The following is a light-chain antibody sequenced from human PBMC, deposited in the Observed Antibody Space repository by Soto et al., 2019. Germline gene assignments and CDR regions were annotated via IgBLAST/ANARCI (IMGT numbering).Light chain of an antibody. J-gene: IGKJ1*01. CDR2: LAS. V-gene: IGKV3-11*01. Sequence: EIVLTQSPATLSSCPGDRFTLSCRASQAVNTRLAWYQHKPGQAPRLLIYLASNRAAGVPARFSGSGSGTDFTLTISNVEPEDFAVYYCHPRQSWPRTFGQGTTVDIK. CDR3: HPRQSWPRT. CDR1: QAVNTR.